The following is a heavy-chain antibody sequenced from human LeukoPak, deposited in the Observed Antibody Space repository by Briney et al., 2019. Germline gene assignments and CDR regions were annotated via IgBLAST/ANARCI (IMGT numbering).Heavy chain of an antibody. CDR3: ATISGTFEYLDF. Sequence: GGSLRLTCAASGFTFSSYSMNWVRQAPGKGLEWVSSITSSNTYIWYADSVQGRFTISRDNAKNSLYLQMRSLRVEDTAVYYCATISGTFEYLDFWGQGTLVTVSS. V-gene: IGHV3-21*04. J-gene: IGHJ4*02. CDR1: GFTFSSYS. D-gene: IGHD1-26*01. CDR2: ITSSNTYI.